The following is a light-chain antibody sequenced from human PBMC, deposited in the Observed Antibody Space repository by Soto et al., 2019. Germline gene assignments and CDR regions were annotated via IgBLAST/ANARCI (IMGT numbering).Light chain of an antibody. V-gene: IGKV3-20*01. Sequence: EIVLTQSPGTLSLSPGERATLSCRASQSVSSSYLAWYQQKPGQAPRLLIYGASSRATGIPDRFSGNVSGTDFTLTITRLEPEDFAVYYCHQYDSSPHTFGGGTQVEIK. CDR2: GAS. CDR1: QSVSSSY. CDR3: HQYDSSPHT. J-gene: IGKJ4*01.